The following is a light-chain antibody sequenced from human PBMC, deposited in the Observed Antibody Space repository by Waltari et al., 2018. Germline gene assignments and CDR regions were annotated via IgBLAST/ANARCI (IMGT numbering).Light chain of an antibody. CDR3: QAWDSGVAGV. Sequence: SYDLTQSPSVSVSPGQTASITCSGDELEKKYVCWYQQKPGQSPVLVIYHDVRRPSEIPERFSGSNSGNTATLTISGTQPMDEADYYCQAWDSGVAGVFGTGTKVTVL. J-gene: IGLJ1*01. CDR1: ELEKKY. V-gene: IGLV3-1*01. CDR2: HDV.